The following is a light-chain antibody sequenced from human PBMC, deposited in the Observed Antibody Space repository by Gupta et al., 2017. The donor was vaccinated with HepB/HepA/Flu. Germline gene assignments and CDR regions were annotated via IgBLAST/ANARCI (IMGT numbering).Light chain of an antibody. CDR3: QQLSSYPRT. CDR2: AAS. Sequence: DIQLTQSPSFLSASVGDRVTITCRASQAINTYLAWHQQKPGKAPKLLIYAASTLQSGVPSRFSGWGSGTEFTLTISSLQPEDFATYYCQQLSSYPRTVGRGTTVEVK. J-gene: IGKJ1*01. CDR1: QAINTY. V-gene: IGKV1-9*01.